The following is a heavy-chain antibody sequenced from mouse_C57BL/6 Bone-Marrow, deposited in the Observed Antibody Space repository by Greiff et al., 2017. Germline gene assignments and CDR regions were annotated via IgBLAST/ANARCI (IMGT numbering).Heavy chain of an antibody. J-gene: IGHJ2*01. D-gene: IGHD2-12*01. V-gene: IGHV3-6*01. CDR1: GYSITSGYY. CDR3: AREGDSPYYFDD. Sequence: EVQLVESGPGLVKPSQSLSLTCSVTGYSITSGYYWNWIRQFPGNKLEWMGYISYDGSNNYNPSLKNRISITRDTSKNQFFLKLNSVTTEDTATYYCAREGDSPYYFDDWGQGTTLTVSS. CDR2: ISYDGSN.